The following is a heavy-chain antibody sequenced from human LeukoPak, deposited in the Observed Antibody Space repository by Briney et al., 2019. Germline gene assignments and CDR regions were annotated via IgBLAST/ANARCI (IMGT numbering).Heavy chain of an antibody. CDR1: GGSISSNY. CDR2: IYYSGST. D-gene: IGHD6-13*01. CDR3: ARQGSSWYLNYFDY. J-gene: IGHJ4*02. Sequence: SETLSLTCTVSGGSISSNYWNWIRQPPGKGLEWIGYIYYSGSTNYNPSLKSRVNISVDTSKNQFSPKLSSVTAAGTAVYYCARQGSSWYLNYFDYWGQGTLVTVSS. V-gene: IGHV4-59*08.